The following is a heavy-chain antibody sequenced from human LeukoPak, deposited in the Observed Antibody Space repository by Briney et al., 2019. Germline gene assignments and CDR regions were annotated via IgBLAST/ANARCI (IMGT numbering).Heavy chain of an antibody. CDR1: GFTFSSYW. Sequence: PGGSLRLSCAASGFTFSSYWMSWVRQAPGKGLEWVANIKQDGSEKNYVDSVKGRFTISRDNAKTSLHLQMNSLRAEDTAVYYCARSLWPEDYWGQGTLVTVSS. J-gene: IGHJ4*02. CDR3: ARSLWPEDY. D-gene: IGHD5-18*01. CDR2: IKQDGSEK. V-gene: IGHV3-7*01.